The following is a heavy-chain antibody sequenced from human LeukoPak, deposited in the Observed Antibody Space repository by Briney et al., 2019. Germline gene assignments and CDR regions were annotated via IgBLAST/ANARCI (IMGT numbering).Heavy chain of an antibody. J-gene: IGHJ4*02. V-gene: IGHV4-34*01. CDR3: ARSLELPSYYLDY. CDR1: GGSFSGYY. D-gene: IGHD1-7*01. Sequence: SETLSLTCAVYGGSFSGYYWSWIRQPPGKGLEWIGEINHSGSTNYNPSLKSRVTISVDTSKNQFSLKLSSVTAADTAVYYCARSLELPSYYLDYWGQGTLVTVSS. CDR2: INHSGST.